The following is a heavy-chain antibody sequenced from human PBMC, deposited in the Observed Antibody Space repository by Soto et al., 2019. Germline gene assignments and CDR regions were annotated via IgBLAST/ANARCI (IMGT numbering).Heavy chain of an antibody. D-gene: IGHD2-21*02. Sequence: SETLSLTCTVTGDSINNRSYYWGWIRQPPGKGLEWIGSIYYSGSTYNNPSLKSRVSMSVDTSKNQFSLKLRSVTAADTALYYCARQRSSVVTQAYFDSWGQGSLVTVSS. CDR1: GDSINNRSYY. V-gene: IGHV4-39*01. J-gene: IGHJ4*02. CDR2: IYYSGST. CDR3: ARQRSSVVTQAYFDS.